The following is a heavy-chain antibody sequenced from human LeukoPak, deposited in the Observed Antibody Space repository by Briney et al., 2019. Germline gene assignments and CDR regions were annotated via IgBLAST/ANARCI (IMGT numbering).Heavy chain of an antibody. V-gene: IGHV5-51*01. J-gene: IGHJ4*02. D-gene: IGHD1-26*01. CDR2: IYPGDSDT. CDR3: ARRGVGASFDY. Sequence: GESLKISCKGSGYDFTSYWIAWVRQMPGKGLEWMGIIYPGDSDTRHSPSFQGQVTISADKSIRTAYVQWSSLKASDTAMYYCARRGVGASFDYWGQGTLVTVSS. CDR1: GYDFTSYW.